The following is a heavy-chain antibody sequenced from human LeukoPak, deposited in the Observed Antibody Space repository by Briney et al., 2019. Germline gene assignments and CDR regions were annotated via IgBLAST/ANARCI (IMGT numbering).Heavy chain of an antibody. V-gene: IGHV5-51*01. CDR3: AGLCGGDCYSQHFDY. Sequence: GESLKISCKGSGYSFTSYWIGWVRQMPGKGLEWMGIIYPGDSDTRYSPSFQGQVTISADKSISTAYRQWSRLKASDTAMYYCAGLCGGDCYSQHFDYWGQGTLVTVSS. CDR2: IYPGDSDT. CDR1: GYSFTSYW. D-gene: IGHD2-21*02. J-gene: IGHJ4*02.